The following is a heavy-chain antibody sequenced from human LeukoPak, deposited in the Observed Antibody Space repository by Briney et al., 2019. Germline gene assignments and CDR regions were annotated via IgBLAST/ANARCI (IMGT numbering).Heavy chain of an antibody. CDR1: GFTFSSYS. CDR3: AKTTGWYGYFDF. D-gene: IGHD6-19*01. V-gene: IGHV3-48*02. Sequence: GGSLRLSCAASGFTFSSYSMNWVRQAPGKGLAWVSYISSSSSTIYYADSVKGRFTISRDNAKNSLYLQMNSLRDEDTAVYYSAKTTGWYGYFDFWGQGTLVTVSS. J-gene: IGHJ4*02. CDR2: ISSSSSTI.